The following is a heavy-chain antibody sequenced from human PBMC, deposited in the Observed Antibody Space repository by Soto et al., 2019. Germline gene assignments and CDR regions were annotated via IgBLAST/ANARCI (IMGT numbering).Heavy chain of an antibody. J-gene: IGHJ4*02. CDR2: INAGNGNT. CDR1: GYTFTSYA. V-gene: IGHV1-3*01. D-gene: IGHD2-15*01. CDR3: ARDLGGWPDY. Sequence: ASVKGSCKASGYTFTSYAMHWVHQATGQRLEWMGWINAGNGNTKYSQKFQGRVTITRDTSASTAYMELSSLRSEDTAVYYCARDLGGWPDYWGQGTLVTVSS.